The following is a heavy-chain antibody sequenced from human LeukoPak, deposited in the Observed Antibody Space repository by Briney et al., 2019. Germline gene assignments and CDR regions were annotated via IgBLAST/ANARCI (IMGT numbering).Heavy chain of an antibody. Sequence: GGSLRLSCAASGFTFDDYAMHWVRQAPGKGLEWVSGITWNSGSIDYADSVKGRFTISRDNAKNSLYLQMNSLRAEDTALYYCAKDLHYSDYDAFDIWGQGKMVTVSS. J-gene: IGHJ3*02. CDR3: AKDLHYSDYDAFDI. V-gene: IGHV3-9*01. D-gene: IGHD4-11*01. CDR2: ITWNSGSI. CDR1: GFTFDDYA.